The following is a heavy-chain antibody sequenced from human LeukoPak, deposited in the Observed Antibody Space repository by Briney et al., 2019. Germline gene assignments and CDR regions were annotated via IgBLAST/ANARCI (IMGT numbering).Heavy chain of an antibody. CDR3: ARGGGATWYYFDY. Sequence: PSETLSLTCTVSGGSVSGYYWTWIRQPPGKGLEWIAYMYYGGSTNHNPSLKSRVIISIDTSKNQVSLKLSSVTAADTAVYYCARGGGATWYYFDYRGQGTLVTVSS. CDR2: MYYGGST. CDR1: GGSVSGYY. J-gene: IGHJ4*02. V-gene: IGHV4-59*02. D-gene: IGHD2-15*01.